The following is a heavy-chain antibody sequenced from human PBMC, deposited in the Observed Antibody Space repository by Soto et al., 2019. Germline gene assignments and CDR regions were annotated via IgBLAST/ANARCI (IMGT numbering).Heavy chain of an antibody. D-gene: IGHD7-27*01. Sequence: QVQLVQSGAEVKKPGSSVKVSCKASGGTFSSYAISWVRQAPGQGLEWMGGIIPIFGTANYAQKVQGRVTRTADESTSIAYMELRSLGSEDTAVYDCANLDWGDAFDIWGQGTMVTVSS. CDR3: ANLDWGDAFDI. CDR1: GGTFSSYA. CDR2: IIPIFGTA. J-gene: IGHJ3*02. V-gene: IGHV1-69*12.